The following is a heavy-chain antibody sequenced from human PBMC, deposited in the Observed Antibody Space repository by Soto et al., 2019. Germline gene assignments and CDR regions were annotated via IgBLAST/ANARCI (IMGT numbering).Heavy chain of an antibody. J-gene: IGHJ6*02. CDR2: ISSSSSYI. CDR1: GFTFSSYS. D-gene: IGHD3-3*01. V-gene: IGHV3-21*01. Sequence: GGSLRLSCAASGFTFSSYSMNWVRQAPGKGLEWVSSISSSSSYIYYADSVKGRFTISRDNAKNSLYLQMNSLRAEDTAVYYCARDQGNDFWSSRYYYYGMDVWGQGTTVTVSS. CDR3: ARDQGNDFWSSRYYYYGMDV.